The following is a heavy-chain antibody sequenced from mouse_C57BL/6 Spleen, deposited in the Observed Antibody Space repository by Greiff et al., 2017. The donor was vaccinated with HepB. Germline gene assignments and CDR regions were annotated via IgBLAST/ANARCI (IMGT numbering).Heavy chain of an antibody. CDR3: TKEGGIYYDYDEGFAY. J-gene: IGHJ3*01. D-gene: IGHD2-4*01. V-gene: IGHV5-9-1*02. Sequence: EVKLMESGEGLVKPGGSLKLSCAASGFTFSSYAMSWVRQTPEKRLEWVAYISSGGDYIYYADTVKGRFTISRDNARNTLYLQMSSLKSEDTAMYYCTKEGGIYYDYDEGFAYWGQGTLVTVSA. CDR1: GFTFSSYA. CDR2: ISSGGDYI.